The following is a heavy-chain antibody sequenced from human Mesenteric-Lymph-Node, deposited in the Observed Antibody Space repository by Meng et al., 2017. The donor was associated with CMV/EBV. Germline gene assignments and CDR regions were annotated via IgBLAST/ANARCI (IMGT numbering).Heavy chain of an antibody. CDR2: VRSKFNNYAT. D-gene: IGHD1-14*01. CDR1: GFTLSGSA. Sequence: EASGFTLSGSAMHWVRQASGKGLEWVGRVRSKFNNYATAYAASVKGRFTISRDDSMNTAYLQMNSLKTEDTAVYYCTPEYQLLFYYWGQGTLVTGSS. J-gene: IGHJ4*02. CDR3: TPEYQLLFYY. V-gene: IGHV3-73*01.